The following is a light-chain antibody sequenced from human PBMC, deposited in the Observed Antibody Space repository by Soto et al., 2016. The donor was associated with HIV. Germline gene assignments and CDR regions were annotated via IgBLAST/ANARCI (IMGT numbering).Light chain of an antibody. J-gene: IGKJ4*01. CDR3: QQYDNLPLT. V-gene: IGKV1-33*01. Sequence: DIQMTQSPSSLSASVGDRVTLTCQASQDITNYLNWYQQKPGKAPKLLIYDASNLETGVPSRFSGSGSGTDFTFTISSLQPEDIATYYCQQYDNLPLTFGGGTKVE. CDR2: DAS. CDR1: QDITNY.